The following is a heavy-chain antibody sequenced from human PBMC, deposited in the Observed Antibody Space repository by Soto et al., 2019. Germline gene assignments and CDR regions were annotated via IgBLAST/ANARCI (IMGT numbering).Heavy chain of an antibody. Sequence: GESLKISCKGSGYSFTKYWIIWVRQVPGKGLEWMGRIDTSYSYSHYSPSFQGHVTISVDKSISTGYLQWSSLKASDTAMYYCARYCSSSSCSQLYGMDVWGQGTTVAVSS. CDR2: IDTSYSYS. CDR3: ARYCSSSSCSQLYGMDV. CDR1: GYSFTKYW. D-gene: IGHD2-15*01. J-gene: IGHJ6*02. V-gene: IGHV5-10-1*01.